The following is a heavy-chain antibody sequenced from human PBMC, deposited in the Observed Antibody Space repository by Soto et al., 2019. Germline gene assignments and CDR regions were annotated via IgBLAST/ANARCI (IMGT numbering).Heavy chain of an antibody. V-gene: IGHV1-18*01. Sequence: ASVKVSCQASGSTFTSYGISWVRQAPGQGLEWMGWISAYNGNTNYAQKLQGRVTMTTDTSTSTAYMELRSLRSDDTAVYYCARGHRHITYYYYGMDVWGQGTTVTVSS. CDR2: ISAYNGNT. J-gene: IGHJ6*02. CDR1: GSTFTSYG. CDR3: ARGHRHITYYYYGMDV.